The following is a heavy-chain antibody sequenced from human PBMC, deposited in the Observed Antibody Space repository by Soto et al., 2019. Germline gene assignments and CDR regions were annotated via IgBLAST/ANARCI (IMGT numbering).Heavy chain of an antibody. Sequence: GGSLRLSCAASGFTVSSKDMSWVRQAPGKGLEWVSVIYNGGSTYYADSVKGRFTISRDNSKNTLYLQMNSLRAEDTAVYHCARESDLTRSYYYYYYMDVWGKGTTVTVSS. CDR2: IYNGGST. CDR1: GFTVSSKD. J-gene: IGHJ6*03. CDR3: ARESDLTRSYYYYYYMDV. V-gene: IGHV3-66*01. D-gene: IGHD1-26*01.